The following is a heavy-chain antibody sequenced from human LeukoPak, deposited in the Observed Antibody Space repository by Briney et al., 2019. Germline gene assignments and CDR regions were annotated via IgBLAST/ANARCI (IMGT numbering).Heavy chain of an antibody. CDR3: ARDRGRGSTIDFDY. CDR1: GGSISSSSYY. CDR2: IYTSGST. V-gene: IGHV4-61*02. D-gene: IGHD2-2*01. J-gene: IGHJ4*02. Sequence: SETLSLTCTVSGGSISSSSYYWGWIRQPAGKGLEWIGRIYTSGSTNYNPSLKSRVTMSVDTSKNQFSLKLSSVTAADTAVYYCARDRGRGSTIDFDYWGQGTLVTVSS.